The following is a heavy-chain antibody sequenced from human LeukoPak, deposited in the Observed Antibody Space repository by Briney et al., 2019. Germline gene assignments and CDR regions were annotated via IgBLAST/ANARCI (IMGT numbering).Heavy chain of an antibody. CDR2: TYYRSKRYN. Sequence: SQTLSLTCAISGDSVSSNSAAWNWIRQSPSRGLEWLGRTYYRSKRYNDYAVSVKSRITINPATSKNQSSLQLNSVTPEYTAVYYCAGQLLPYNWFDPWGQGTLVTVSS. V-gene: IGHV6-1*01. CDR1: GDSVSSNSAA. J-gene: IGHJ5*02. D-gene: IGHD2-15*01. CDR3: AGQLLPYNWFDP.